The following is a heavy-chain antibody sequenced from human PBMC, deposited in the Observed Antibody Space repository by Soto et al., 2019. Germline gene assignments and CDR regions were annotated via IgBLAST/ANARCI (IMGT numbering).Heavy chain of an antibody. Sequence: GGSLRLSCAASGFTFSSYAMHWVRQAPGKGLEWVAVISYDGSKKYYADSVKGRFTISRDNSKNTLYLQMNSLRAEDTAVYYCAREYEKDFDYWGQGTLVTVSS. J-gene: IGHJ4*02. V-gene: IGHV3-30-3*01. D-gene: IGHD2-8*01. CDR1: GFTFSSYA. CDR3: AREYEKDFDY. CDR2: ISYDGSKK.